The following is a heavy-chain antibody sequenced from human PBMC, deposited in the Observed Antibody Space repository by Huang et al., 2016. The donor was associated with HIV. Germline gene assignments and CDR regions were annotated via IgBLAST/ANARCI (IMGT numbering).Heavy chain of an antibody. J-gene: IGHJ3*02. V-gene: IGHV5-51*03. CDR3: ARRRRGGFDI. CDR1: RYNFAGYW. Sequence: EVQLVQSGAEVKRPGESLKISCKGSRYNFAGYWIGWVRQMPGKGLEWIGSIYFDDADASYSPSLQGQVTISADTSLYAAYLQWTSLRASDTAIFYCARRRRGGFDIWGQGTLVTVSS. D-gene: IGHD2-15*01. CDR2: IYFDDADA.